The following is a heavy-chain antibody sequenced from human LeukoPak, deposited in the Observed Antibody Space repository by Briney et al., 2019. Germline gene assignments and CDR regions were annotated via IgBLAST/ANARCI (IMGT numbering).Heavy chain of an antibody. V-gene: IGHV4-4*07. J-gene: IGHJ4*02. Sequence: SETLSLTCTVSGDTIRSYYWSWIRQPAGKGLEWIGRMYTGGSTNYNPSLKSRVTMSGDTSKNEVSLRLTSVTAADTAVYYCARGSRSGWPIHWGQGTLVTVSS. CDR1: GDTIRSYY. CDR2: MYTGGST. D-gene: IGHD6-25*01. CDR3: ARGSRSGWPIH.